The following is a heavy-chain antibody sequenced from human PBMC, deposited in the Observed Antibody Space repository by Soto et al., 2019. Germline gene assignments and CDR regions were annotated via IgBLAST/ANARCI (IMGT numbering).Heavy chain of an antibody. Sequence: SETLSLTCAVYGGSFSGYYWSWIRQPPGKGLEWIGEINHSGSTNYNPSLKSRVTISVDTSKNQFSLKLSSVTAADTAVYYCAGAQGREAARHYYSSRTVWAKGPTVTAS. D-gene: IGHD2-15*01. CDR3: AGAQGREAARHYYSSRTV. J-gene: IGHJ6*03. CDR1: GGSFSGYY. V-gene: IGHV4-34*01. CDR2: INHSGST.